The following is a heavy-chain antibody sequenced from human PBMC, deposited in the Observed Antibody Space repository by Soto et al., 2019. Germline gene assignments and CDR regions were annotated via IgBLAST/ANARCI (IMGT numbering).Heavy chain of an antibody. D-gene: IGHD3-10*01. V-gene: IGHV1-18*04. CDR2: ISAYNGNT. CDR3: AIGWSYGSGIPGDY. J-gene: IGHJ4*02. Sequence: QVQLVQSGAEVKKPGASVKVSCTASGYTFTSYGISWVRQAPGQGREWIGWISAYNGNTNNAQKLQGRVTVTTDASTSTAYKELRSLRSDHTAVYYCAIGWSYGSGIPGDYWGQGPLVTVSS. CDR1: GYTFTSYG.